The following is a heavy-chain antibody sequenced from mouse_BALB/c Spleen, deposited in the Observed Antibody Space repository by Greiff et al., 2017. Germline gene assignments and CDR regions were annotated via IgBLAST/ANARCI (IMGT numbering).Heavy chain of an antibody. J-gene: IGHJ4*01. CDR2: ISDGGSYT. Sequence: EVQLVESGGGLVKPGGSLKLSCAASGFTFSDYYMYWVRQTPEKRLEWVATISDGGSYTYYPDSVKGRFTISRDNAKNNLYLQMSSLKSEDTAMYYCARGGFITTVRYAMDYWGQGTSVTVSS. CDR1: GFTFSDYY. V-gene: IGHV5-4*02. CDR3: ARGGFITTVRYAMDY. D-gene: IGHD1-1*01.